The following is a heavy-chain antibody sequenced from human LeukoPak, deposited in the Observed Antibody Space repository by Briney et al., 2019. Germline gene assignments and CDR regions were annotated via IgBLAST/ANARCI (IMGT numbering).Heavy chain of an antibody. CDR2: ISGSSSTI. CDR3: AKDLNCSSTSCYRGWGTLLY. D-gene: IGHD2-2*01. Sequence: PGGSLRLSCAASGFTFSSYSMNWVRQAPGKGLEWVSYISGSSSTINYADSVKGRFTISRDNAKNSLYLQMNSLRAGDTAVYYCAKDLNCSSTSCYRGWGTLLYWGQGTLVTVSS. V-gene: IGHV3-48*01. CDR1: GFTFSSYS. J-gene: IGHJ4*02.